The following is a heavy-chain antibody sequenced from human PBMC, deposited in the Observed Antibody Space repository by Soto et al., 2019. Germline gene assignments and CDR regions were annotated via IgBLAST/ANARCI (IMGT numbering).Heavy chain of an antibody. CDR3: ARAVPAAKLNMDV. V-gene: IGHV1-8*02. Sequence: ASVKVSCKASGYSFTGYSMHWVRQATGQGLEWMGWMNPNSGNTGYAQKFQGRVTMSRNTSISTAYMELSSLTSDDTAVYYCARAVPAAKLNMDVWGKGTTVTVSS. CDR2: MNPNSGNT. D-gene: IGHD2-2*01. CDR1: GYSFTGYS. J-gene: IGHJ6*03.